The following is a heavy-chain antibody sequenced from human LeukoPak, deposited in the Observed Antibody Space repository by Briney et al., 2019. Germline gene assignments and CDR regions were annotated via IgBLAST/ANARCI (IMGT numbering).Heavy chain of an antibody. CDR1: GGSISSYY. J-gene: IGHJ4*02. CDR3: ARGIAARLVY. CDR2: INYSGST. Sequence: SETLSLTCTVSGGSISSYYWSWIRQPPGKGLEWIGYINYSGSTNYNPSLKSRVTISVDTSKNQFSLKLSSVTAADTAVYYCARGIAARLVYWGQGTLVTVSS. D-gene: IGHD6-6*01. V-gene: IGHV4-59*01.